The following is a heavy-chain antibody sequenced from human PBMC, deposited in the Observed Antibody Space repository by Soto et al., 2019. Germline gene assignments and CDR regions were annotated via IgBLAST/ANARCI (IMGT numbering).Heavy chain of an antibody. CDR1: GGSISSYY. J-gene: IGHJ6*02. CDR2: INHSGST. Sequence: SETLSLTCTVSGGSISSYYWSWIRQPPGKGLEWIGEINHSGSTNYNPSLKSRVTISVDTSKNQFSLKLSSVTAADTAVYYCASSYSNYGYYYYGMDVWGQGTTVTVS. CDR3: ASSYSNYGYYYYGMDV. D-gene: IGHD4-4*01. V-gene: IGHV4-34*01.